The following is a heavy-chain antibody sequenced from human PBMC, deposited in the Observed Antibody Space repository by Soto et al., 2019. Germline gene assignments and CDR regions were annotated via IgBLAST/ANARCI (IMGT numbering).Heavy chain of an antibody. J-gene: IGHJ4*02. D-gene: IGHD2-21*02. CDR3: ARGGHIEVVTDSFES. CDR1: GGTFSSYA. CDR2: IIPIFGGS. Sequence: ASVKVSCKASGGTFSSYAISCVRQAPGQGLEWMGGIIPIFGGSTYAQKFLGRVTMTMDSSTSTVFMELTSLRSADTAVYYCARGGHIEVVTDSFESWGQGTLVTVSS. V-gene: IGHV1-69*05.